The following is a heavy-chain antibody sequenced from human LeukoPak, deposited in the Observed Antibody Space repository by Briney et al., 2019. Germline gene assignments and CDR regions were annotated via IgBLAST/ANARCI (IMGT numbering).Heavy chain of an antibody. V-gene: IGHV4-28*01. CDR3: ARTRTVPPGQFYYYYYYGMDV. Sequence: SDTLSLTCAVSGYSISSSNWWGWIRQPPGKGLEWIGYIYYSGSTYYNPSLKSRVTMSVDTSKNQFSLKLCSVTAADTAVYYCARTRTVPPGQFYYYYYYGMDVWGQGTTVTVSS. D-gene: IGHD4-17*01. J-gene: IGHJ6*02. CDR1: GYSISSSNW. CDR2: IYYSGST.